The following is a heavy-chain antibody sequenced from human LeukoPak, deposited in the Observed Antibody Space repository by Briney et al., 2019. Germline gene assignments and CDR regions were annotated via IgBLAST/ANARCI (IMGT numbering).Heavy chain of an antibody. CDR2: LYHGAST. J-gene: IGHJ4*02. V-gene: IGHV4-38-2*02. Sequence: PSETLSLTCTVSGYSFSSGSYWGWIRQPPGRGLEWIACLYHGASTYYNPSLKSRVTISVDTSKNQFSLKLSSVTATDTAMYYCAGEMVRGVIDSWGQGTLVTVSS. CDR1: GYSFSSGSY. CDR3: AGEMVRGVIDS. D-gene: IGHD3-10*01.